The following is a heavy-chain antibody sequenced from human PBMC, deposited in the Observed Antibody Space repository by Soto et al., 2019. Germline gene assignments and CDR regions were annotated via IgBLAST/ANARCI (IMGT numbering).Heavy chain of an antibody. V-gene: IGHV3-23*01. CDR1: GFTFSTYS. J-gene: IGHJ3*02. CDR2: ITATGGTT. D-gene: IGHD1-7*01. CDR3: AKCMQAYWNYDAHHI. Sequence: EVKPLESGGGLVQPGGSLRLSCAASGFTFSTYSMSWVRQAPGKGLEWVAHITATGGTTYYADSVKGRFTISRDTSRNTLYLQMNSLRAEDTALYYCAKCMQAYWNYDAHHIWGQGTMVTVSS.